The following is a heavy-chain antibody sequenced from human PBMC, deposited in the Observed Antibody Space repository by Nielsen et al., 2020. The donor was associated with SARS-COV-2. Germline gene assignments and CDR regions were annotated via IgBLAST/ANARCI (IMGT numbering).Heavy chain of an antibody. CDR3: AREGHSQSVIVINSYVDY. V-gene: IGHV3-33*01. J-gene: IGHJ4*02. D-gene: IGHD3-10*01. CDR2: IWFDGSDK. Sequence: GESLKISCAASGFTFNSHAMHWVRQAPGKGLEWVAVIWFDGSDKYYADFVKDRFTISRDNSKNILYLEMTSLRAEDTAVYYCAREGHSQSVIVINSYVDYWGQGTLVTVSS. CDR1: GFTFNSHA.